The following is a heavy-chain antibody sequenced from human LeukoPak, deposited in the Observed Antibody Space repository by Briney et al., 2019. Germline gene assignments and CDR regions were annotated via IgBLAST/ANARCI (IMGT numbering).Heavy chain of an antibody. CDR3: ARGSRAWGRPVAGTHNWFDP. CDR2: IYYSGST. CDR1: GGSISSSSYY. D-gene: IGHD6-19*01. J-gene: IGHJ5*02. V-gene: IGHV4-39*07. Sequence: SETLSLTCTVSGGSISSSSYYWGWIRQPPGKGLEWIGSIYYSGSTYYNPSLKSRVTISVDTSKNQFSLKLSSVTAADTAVYYCARGSRAWGRPVAGTHNWFDPWGQGTLVTVSS.